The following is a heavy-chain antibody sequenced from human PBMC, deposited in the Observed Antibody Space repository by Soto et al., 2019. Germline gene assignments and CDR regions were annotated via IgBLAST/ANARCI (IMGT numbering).Heavy chain of an antibody. Sequence: QVQLVQSGAEVKKPGSSVKVSCKASGGTFSSYAISWVRQAPGQGLEWMGGIIPIFGTANYAQKFQGRVTITADESTSTAYMELSSLRSEDTAVYYRARDPVGGELTGNYYGMDVWGQGTTVTVSS. CDR2: IIPIFGTA. D-gene: IGHD1-7*01. CDR3: ARDPVGGELTGNYYGMDV. J-gene: IGHJ6*02. V-gene: IGHV1-69*01. CDR1: GGTFSSYA.